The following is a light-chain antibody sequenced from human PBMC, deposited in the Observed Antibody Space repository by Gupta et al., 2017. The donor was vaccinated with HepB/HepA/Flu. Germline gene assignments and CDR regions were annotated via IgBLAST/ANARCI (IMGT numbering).Light chain of an antibody. CDR3: RQANSLPST. J-gene: IGKJ1*01. CDR1: QGISSW. CDR2: SGS. Sequence: DIQMTQSPSSVSASVGDRVTITSRASQGISSWLDWYQQKPGKAPKLLIYSGSSWESAVPSRFSGSGSGTDFTLTIISLQPEDFATYYCRQANSLPSTFGQGTKVEIK. V-gene: IGKV1-12*02.